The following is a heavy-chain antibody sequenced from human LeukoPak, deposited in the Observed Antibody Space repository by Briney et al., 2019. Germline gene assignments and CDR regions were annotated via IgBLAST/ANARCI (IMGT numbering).Heavy chain of an antibody. CDR1: GFTFSSYG. D-gene: IGHD6-13*01. V-gene: IGHV3-33*01. CDR2: IWYDGSNK. CDR3: AREEAAPFDY. Sequence: GGSLRLSCAASGFTFSSYGMHWVRQAPGKGLEWVAVIWYDGSNKYYTDSVKGRFTISRDNSKNTLYLRMDSLSVEDTAVYYCAREEAAPFDYWGQGTLLTVSS. J-gene: IGHJ4*02.